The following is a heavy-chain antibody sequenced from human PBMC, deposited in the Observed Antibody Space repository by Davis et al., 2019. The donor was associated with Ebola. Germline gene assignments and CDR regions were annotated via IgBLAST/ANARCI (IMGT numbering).Heavy chain of an antibody. CDR2: IYYSGST. J-gene: IGHJ1*01. CDR1: GGSISSSSYY. Sequence: PSETLSLTCTVSGGSISSSSYYWGWIRQPPGKGLEWIGSIYYSGSTYYNPSLKSRVTISVDTSKNQFSLKLSSVTAADTAVYYCARISSIIPGGNFQHWGQGTLVTVSS. V-gene: IGHV4-39*01. CDR3: ARISSIIPGGNFQH. D-gene: IGHD6-6*01.